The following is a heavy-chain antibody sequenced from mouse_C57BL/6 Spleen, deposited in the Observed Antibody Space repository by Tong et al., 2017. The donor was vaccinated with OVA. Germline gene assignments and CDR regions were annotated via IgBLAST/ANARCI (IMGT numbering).Heavy chain of an antibody. CDR2: ISDGGSYT. CDR1: GFTFSSYA. D-gene: IGHD4-1*01. CDR3: ARAPKLGPFAY. J-gene: IGHJ3*01. V-gene: IGHV5-4*01. Sequence: EVQLQESGGGLVKPGGSLKLSCAASGFTFSSYAMSWVRQTPEKRLEWVATISDGGSYTYYPDNVKGRFTISRDNAKNNLYLQMSHLKSEDTAMYYCARAPKLGPFAYWGQGTLVTVSA.